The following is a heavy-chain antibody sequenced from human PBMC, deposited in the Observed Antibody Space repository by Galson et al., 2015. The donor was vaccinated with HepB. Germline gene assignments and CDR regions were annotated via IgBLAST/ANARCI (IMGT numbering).Heavy chain of an antibody. Sequence: SVKVSCKASGYTFTSYAMHWVRQAPGQRLEWMGWINAGNGNTKYSQKFQGRVTITRDTSASTAYMELSSLRSEDTAVYYCARESRSTSWRALAWGYGMDVWGQGTTVTVSS. CDR1: GYTFTSYA. D-gene: IGHD2-2*01. CDR3: ARESRSTSWRALAWGYGMDV. J-gene: IGHJ6*02. CDR2: INAGNGNT. V-gene: IGHV1-3*01.